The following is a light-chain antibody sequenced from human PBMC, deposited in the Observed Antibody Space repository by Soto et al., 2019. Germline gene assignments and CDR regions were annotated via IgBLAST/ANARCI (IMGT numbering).Light chain of an antibody. CDR2: DDT. Sequence: QSALTQPASVSGSPGQSITISCTGTSSDVGTYNLVSWYQQHPGKAPKLMIYDDTKRPSGVSNRFSGSKSGNTASLTISGLQAEDEADYYCCSYAGSSTDVVFGGGTKLTVL. CDR1: SSDVGTYNL. CDR3: CSYAGSSTDVV. J-gene: IGLJ2*01. V-gene: IGLV2-23*01.